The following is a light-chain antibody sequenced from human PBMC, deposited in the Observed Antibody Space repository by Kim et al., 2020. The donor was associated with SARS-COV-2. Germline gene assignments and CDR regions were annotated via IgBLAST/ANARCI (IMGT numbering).Light chain of an antibody. CDR2: GAS. J-gene: IGKJ1*01. V-gene: IGKV3-15*01. Sequence: LSLSPGEGATLSCRASQSVRGNVAWFQQKPGQPPRLLIYGASTRPTNIPARFDGSGSETELTLTISSLQSEDFAIYYCQQYDTWWTFGQGPRWISN. CDR3: QQYDTWWT. CDR1: QSVRGN.